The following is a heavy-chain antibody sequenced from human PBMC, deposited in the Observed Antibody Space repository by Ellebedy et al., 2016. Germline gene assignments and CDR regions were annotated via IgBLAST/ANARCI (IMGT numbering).Heavy chain of an antibody. CDR2: IYPSDSDT. D-gene: IGHD4-17*01. Sequence: GGSLRLSCKASGYIFTTYYIGWVRQMPGKGLEWMGIIYPSDSDTKYSPSFQGHVTISADKSINTAYLQWSSLTASDTALYYCARHLPSYGDYGFDYWGQGTLVTVSS. CDR3: ARHLPSYGDYGFDY. V-gene: IGHV5-51*01. CDR1: GYIFTTYY. J-gene: IGHJ4*02.